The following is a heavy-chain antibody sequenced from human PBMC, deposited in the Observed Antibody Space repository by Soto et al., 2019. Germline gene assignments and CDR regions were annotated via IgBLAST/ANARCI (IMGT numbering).Heavy chain of an antibody. CDR1: GSTFSSYS. CDR3: ARDEGPLTTWAYYYYGMDV. D-gene: IGHD4-4*01. CDR2: ISSSSSTI. J-gene: IGHJ6*02. V-gene: IGHV3-48*02. Sequence: PGGSLRLSCAASGSTFSSYSMNWVRQAPGKGLEWVSYISSSSSTIYYADSVKGRFTISRDNAKNSLYLQMNSLRDEDTAVYYCARDEGPLTTWAYYYYGMDVWGQGTTVTVSS.